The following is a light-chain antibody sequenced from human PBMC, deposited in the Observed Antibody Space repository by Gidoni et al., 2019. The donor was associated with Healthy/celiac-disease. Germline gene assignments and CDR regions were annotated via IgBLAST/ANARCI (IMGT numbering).Light chain of an antibody. V-gene: IGKV3-15*01. CDR2: GAS. Sequence: EIVLTQSPATLSVSPGERATLSCRASQSVSSNLAWYQQKPGQAPRLLIYGASTRASGIPARFSGSGSGTEFTLTISSLQSEDFAGYYCQQYNIWPPLTFGGGTKVEIK. CDR1: QSVSSN. J-gene: IGKJ4*01. CDR3: QQYNIWPPLT.